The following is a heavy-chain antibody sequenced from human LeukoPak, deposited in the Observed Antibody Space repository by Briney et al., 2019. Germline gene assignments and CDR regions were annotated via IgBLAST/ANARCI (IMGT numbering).Heavy chain of an antibody. J-gene: IGHJ5*02. Sequence: GGSLRLSCAASGFTFSSYWMSWVRQAPGKGLEWVANIKQDGSEKYYVDSVKGRSTISRDNAKNSLYLQMNSLRAEDTAVYYCARALRYVWGSYRFPFDPWGQGTLVTASS. CDR3: ARALRYVWGSYRFPFDP. CDR1: GFTFSSYW. D-gene: IGHD3-16*02. CDR2: IKQDGSEK. V-gene: IGHV3-7*01.